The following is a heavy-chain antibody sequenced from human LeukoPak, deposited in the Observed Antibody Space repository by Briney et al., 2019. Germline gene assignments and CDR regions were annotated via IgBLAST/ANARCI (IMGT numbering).Heavy chain of an antibody. Sequence: PSETPSVTRAQPRGSTTSPSRCWVRQPPGKGLEWIGNIYYTGSTNYNHSLKSRVTISVDTSKIQFSLKLSSVTAADTAVYYCARGRGYSYGSPLDYWGQGSLVTVSS. J-gene: IGHJ4*02. D-gene: IGHD5-18*01. CDR1: RGSTTSPS. CDR2: IYYTGST. CDR3: ARGRGYSYGSPLDY. V-gene: IGHV4-59*11.